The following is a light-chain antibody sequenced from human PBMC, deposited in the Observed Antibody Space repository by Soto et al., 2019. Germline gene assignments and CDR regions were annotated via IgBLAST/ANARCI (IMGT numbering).Light chain of an antibody. Sequence: QSVLAQPASVSGSPGQSITISCTGSSSDVGAYDFVSWYQQHPGKAPKFIIYGVYNRPSGVSARFSGSKSGNTASLTISGLRPEDEADYYCTSYTSSSTYIFGTGTKVTVL. CDR2: GVY. V-gene: IGLV2-14*01. CDR1: SSDVGAYDF. CDR3: TSYTSSSTYI. J-gene: IGLJ1*01.